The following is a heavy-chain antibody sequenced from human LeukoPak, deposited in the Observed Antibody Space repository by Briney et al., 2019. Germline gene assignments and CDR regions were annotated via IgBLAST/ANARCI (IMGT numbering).Heavy chain of an antibody. J-gene: IGHJ4*02. Sequence: PGESLRLSCAASGFNLIDAWMTWVRQPPGKGLEWVGRIKSKTDRETIDYAAPVKGRFTISRDDSKNMVYLQMNSLTIEDTAVYYCTTRDLVAVFDHWGQGILVTVSS. V-gene: IGHV3-15*05. CDR1: GFNLIDAW. CDR2: IKSKTDRETI. D-gene: IGHD6-19*01. CDR3: TTRDLVAVFDH.